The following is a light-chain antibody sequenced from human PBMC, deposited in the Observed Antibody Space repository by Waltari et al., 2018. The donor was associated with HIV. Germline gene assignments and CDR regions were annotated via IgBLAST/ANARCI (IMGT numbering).Light chain of an antibody. Sequence: DIQMTQSPSSLSASVGDRVTITCRASENVITSLNWFQQKPGKAPQLLIFVTSTLYSGFPWRLSGSGSGTDFTLFNSGLQPEEFATYYCQQNYRTPFTFGQGAKLEIK. CDR3: QQNYRTPFT. CDR1: ENVITS. J-gene: IGKJ2*01. V-gene: IGKV1-39*01. CDR2: VTS.